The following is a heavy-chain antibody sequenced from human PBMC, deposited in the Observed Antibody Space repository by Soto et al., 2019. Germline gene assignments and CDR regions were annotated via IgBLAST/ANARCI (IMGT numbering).Heavy chain of an antibody. V-gene: IGHV1-69*01. CDR1: GGTFSNLA. J-gene: IGHJ4*02. D-gene: IGHD2-21*02. CDR2: IIPIFGTA. Sequence: VQLVQSGAEVKKPESSVKVSCKASGGTFSNLAISWVRQAPGQGLEWMGGIIPIFGTAIYAQKFQGRVTSTADDSTSTAYMELSRLRSGDTAVYYCATAGDFVAEVTAADWTRFDYWGQGTRVTVSS. CDR3: ATAGDFVAEVTAADWTRFDY.